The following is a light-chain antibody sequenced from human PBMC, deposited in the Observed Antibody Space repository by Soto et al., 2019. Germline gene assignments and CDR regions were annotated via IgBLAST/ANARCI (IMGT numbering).Light chain of an antibody. Sequence: DIQMTQSPSSLSASVGDRVTITCRASQSISSYLNWYQQKPGKAPKFLIYAASSLQSGVPSRFSGSGSGTDFTLTISSLQPEDFATYYCQQSYSTPFLFGQGTKLEIK. V-gene: IGKV1-39*01. CDR1: QSISSY. CDR3: QQSYSTPFL. CDR2: AAS. J-gene: IGKJ2*01.